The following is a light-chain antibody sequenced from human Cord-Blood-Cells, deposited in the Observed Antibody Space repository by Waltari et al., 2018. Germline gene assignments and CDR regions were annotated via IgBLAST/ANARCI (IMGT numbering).Light chain of an antibody. CDR1: SLRSSY. CDR2: GKN. CDR3: NSRDSSGNHLV. V-gene: IGLV3-19*01. Sequence: SSELTQDPAVSVALGQTVRITCPGDSLRSSYASWYQQKPGQAPVLVIYGKNNRPSGIPDRFSGSISGNTASLTITGAQAEDEADYYCNSRDSSGNHLVFGGGTKLAVL. J-gene: IGLJ3*02.